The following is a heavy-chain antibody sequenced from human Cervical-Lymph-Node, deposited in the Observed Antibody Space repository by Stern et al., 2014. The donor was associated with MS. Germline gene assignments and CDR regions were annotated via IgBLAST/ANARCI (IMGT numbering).Heavy chain of an antibody. CDR2: ISPLFGTT. CDR1: GGTFSTFD. J-gene: IGHJ4*02. V-gene: IGHV1-69*01. D-gene: IGHD6-13*01. Sequence: VQLGQSGAEVKKPGSSMKVSCKASGGTFSTFDIIWVRQPPGQGLELLGGISPLFGTTNYVQKFQGRVTMTAVESTSTAYMELNSLRSEDTAVYYCARHQGGIAANWGQGTLVTVSS. CDR3: ARHQGGIAAN.